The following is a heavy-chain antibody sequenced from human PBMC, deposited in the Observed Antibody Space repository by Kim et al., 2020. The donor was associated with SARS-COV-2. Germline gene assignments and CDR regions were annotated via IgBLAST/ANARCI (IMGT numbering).Heavy chain of an antibody. J-gene: IGHJ6*02. CDR2: MNPNSGNT. Sequence: ASVKVSCKASGYTFTSYDINWVRQATGQGLEWMGWMNPNSGNTGYAQKFQGRVTMTRNTSISTAYMELSSLRSEDTAVYYCARGPRTLDIVATYIYGMDVWGQGTTVTVSS. V-gene: IGHV1-8*01. CDR3: ARGPRTLDIVATYIYGMDV. CDR1: GYTFTSYD. D-gene: IGHD5-12*01.